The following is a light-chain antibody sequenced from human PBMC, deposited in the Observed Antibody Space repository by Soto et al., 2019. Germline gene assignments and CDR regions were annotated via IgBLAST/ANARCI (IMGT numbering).Light chain of an antibody. V-gene: IGLV2-11*01. CDR2: DVS. J-gene: IGLJ3*02. CDR3: CSFAGSYTLGV. Sequence: QSALTHPRSVSGSPGQSVTISCTGTSSDVGSYNYVSWYQQHPGKAPKLMIYDVSKRPSGVPDRFSGSKSGNMASLTISGLQAEDEADYYCCSFAGSYTLGVFGGGTKLTVL. CDR1: SSDVGSYNY.